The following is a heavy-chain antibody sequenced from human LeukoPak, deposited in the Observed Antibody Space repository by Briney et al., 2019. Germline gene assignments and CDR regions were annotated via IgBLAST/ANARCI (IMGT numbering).Heavy chain of an antibody. V-gene: IGHV4-34*01. Sequence: PSETLSLTCAVYGGSFSGYYWSWIRQPPGKELEWIGEINHSGSTNYKPSLKSRVTISVDTSKNQFSLKLSSVTAADTAVYYCARGRSGSSQRHYYYYYYGMDVWGQGTTVTVSS. CDR2: INHSGST. CDR3: ARGRSGSSQRHYYYYYYGMDV. D-gene: IGHD1-26*01. J-gene: IGHJ6*02. CDR1: GGSFSGYY.